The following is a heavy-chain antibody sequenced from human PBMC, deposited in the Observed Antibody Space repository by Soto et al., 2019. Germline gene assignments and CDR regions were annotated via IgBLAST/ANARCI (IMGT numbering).Heavy chain of an antibody. D-gene: IGHD3-10*01. CDR1: VYTFTAYH. CDR3: ARPHRNPIIRGVIISPGY. Sequence: ASVTVSCKASVYTFTAYHMHWVRQAPGQGLEWMVGINPGNGNTGYAQKFQGRVTMTRDTSTSTAYMELSSQRSEDIDVYYCARPHRNPIIRGVIISPGYWGQGTLVTVSS. J-gene: IGHJ4*02. V-gene: IGHV1-2*02. CDR2: INPGNGNT.